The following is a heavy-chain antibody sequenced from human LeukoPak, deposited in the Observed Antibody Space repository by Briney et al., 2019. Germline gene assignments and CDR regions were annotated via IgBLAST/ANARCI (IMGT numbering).Heavy chain of an antibody. V-gene: IGHV1-18*01. D-gene: IGHD5-18*01. J-gene: IGHJ4*02. Sequence: AASVKVSCKASGGTFSSYAISWVRQAPGQGLEWMGWISAYNGNTNYAQKLQGRVTMTTDTSTSTAYMELRSLRSDDTAVYYCAREIRSYGYCLDYWGQGTLVTVSS. CDR2: ISAYNGNT. CDR3: AREIRSYGYCLDY. CDR1: GGTFSSYA.